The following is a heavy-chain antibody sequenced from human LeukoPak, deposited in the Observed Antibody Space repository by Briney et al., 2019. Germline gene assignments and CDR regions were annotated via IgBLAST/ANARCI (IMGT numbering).Heavy chain of an antibody. V-gene: IGHV4-59*08. CDR2: VHYSGST. CDR1: GGSISGYF. J-gene: IGHJ4*02. CDR3: ARYGITIVRGGKYYFDS. D-gene: IGHD3-10*01. Sequence: PSETLSLTCTVSGGSISGYFWSWIRQPPGKRLEWIGYVHYSGSTNYNPSLNSRVTISVGTSKNQFSLRLRSVTAEDTAVYYCARYGITIVRGGKYYFDSWGQGTLVTVSS.